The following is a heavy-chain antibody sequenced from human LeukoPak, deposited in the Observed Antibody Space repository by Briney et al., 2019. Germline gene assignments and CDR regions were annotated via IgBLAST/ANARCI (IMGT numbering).Heavy chain of an antibody. CDR1: EFTFSCYA. CDR2: ISYDGSNK. V-gene: IGHV3-30-3*01. D-gene: IGHD7-27*01. CDR3: ARPWGSGEDYYYYYMDV. J-gene: IGHJ6*03. Sequence: GGSLRLSCASSEFTFSCYAMIWVRQAPGKGLEWVAVISYDGSNKYYADSVKGRFTVSRDNSKNTLYLQMNSLRAEDTAVYYCARPWGSGEDYYYYYMDVWGKGTTVTVSS.